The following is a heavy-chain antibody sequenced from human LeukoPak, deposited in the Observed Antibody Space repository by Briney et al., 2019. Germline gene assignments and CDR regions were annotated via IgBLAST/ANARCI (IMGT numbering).Heavy chain of an antibody. Sequence: PGGSLRLSCAAPGFTFSSYEMNWVRQAPGKGLEWVSYISSSGSTIYYADSVKGRFTISRDNAKNSLYLQMNSLRAEDTAVYYCAREEGELPHYYFDYWGQGTLVTVSS. CDR2: ISSSGSTI. J-gene: IGHJ4*02. D-gene: IGHD1-26*01. CDR1: GFTFSSYE. V-gene: IGHV3-48*03. CDR3: AREEGELPHYYFDY.